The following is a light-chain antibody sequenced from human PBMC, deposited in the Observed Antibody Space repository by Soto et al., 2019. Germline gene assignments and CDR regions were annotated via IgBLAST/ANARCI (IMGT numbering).Light chain of an antibody. CDR1: SSDVGGYNY. Sequence: QSVLTQPASVSGSPGQSITISCTGTSSDVGGYNYVSWYQQHPGKAPKLMIYEVSNRPSGVSNRLSGSKSGNTASLTISGLQAEDEADYYCSSYTSSRGVFGGGTKLTVL. V-gene: IGLV2-14*01. CDR2: EVS. CDR3: SSYTSSRGV. J-gene: IGLJ3*02.